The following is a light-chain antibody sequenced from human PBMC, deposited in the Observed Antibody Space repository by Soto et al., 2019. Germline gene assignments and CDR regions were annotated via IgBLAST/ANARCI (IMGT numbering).Light chain of an antibody. J-gene: IGKJ4*01. CDR1: PSVSNS. Sequence: ESVLTQSPAPLSLSPGERATLSCRASPSVSNSLAWYQHKPGQAPRLLIYDASNRATGVPTRFSGSGSGTDFTLTISSLEPEDLAVYYCQQRNQWPPVTFGGGTRVEIK. V-gene: IGKV3-11*01. CDR3: QQRNQWPPVT. CDR2: DAS.